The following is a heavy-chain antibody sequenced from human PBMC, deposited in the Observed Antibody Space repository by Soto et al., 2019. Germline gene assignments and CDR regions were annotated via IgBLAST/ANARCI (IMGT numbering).Heavy chain of an antibody. CDR1: GFTFSSYA. CDR2: ISGSGGST. D-gene: IGHD6-13*01. J-gene: IGHJ5*02. CDR3: AKVSVGSIAAAGTGWFDP. Sequence: PGGSLRLSCAASGFTFSSYAMSWVRQAPGKGLEWVSAISGSGGSTYYADSVKGRFTNSRDNSKNTLYLQMNSLRAEDTAVYYCAKVSVGSIAAAGTGWFDPWGQGTLVTVSS. V-gene: IGHV3-23*01.